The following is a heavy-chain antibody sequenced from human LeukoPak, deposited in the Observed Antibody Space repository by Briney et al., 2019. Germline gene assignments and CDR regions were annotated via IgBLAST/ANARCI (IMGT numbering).Heavy chain of an antibody. CDR2: ISGSGGST. V-gene: IGHV3-23*01. Sequence: QAGESLRLSCAASGFTFSSYAMSWVRQAPGKGLEWVSAISGSGGSTYYADSVKGRFTISRDNSKNTLYLQMNSLRAEDTAVYYCAKDYGDYVDFYYFDYWGQGTLVTVSS. CDR1: GFTFSSYA. D-gene: IGHD4-17*01. CDR3: AKDYGDYVDFYYFDY. J-gene: IGHJ4*02.